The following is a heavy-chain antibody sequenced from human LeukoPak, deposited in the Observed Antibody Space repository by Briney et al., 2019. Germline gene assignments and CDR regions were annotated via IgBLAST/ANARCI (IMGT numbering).Heavy chain of an antibody. V-gene: IGHV3-48*03. Sequence: GGSLRLSCAASGFTFSSYEMNWVRQAPGKGLEWVSYISSSGSTIYYADSVKGRFTISRDNAKNSLYLQMNSLRAEDTAVYYCAREPGLDFVCGGDCPTPGYFDYWGQGTLVTVSS. CDR2: ISSSGSTI. D-gene: IGHD2-21*02. CDR3: AREPGLDFVCGGDCPTPGYFDY. CDR1: GFTFSSYE. J-gene: IGHJ4*02.